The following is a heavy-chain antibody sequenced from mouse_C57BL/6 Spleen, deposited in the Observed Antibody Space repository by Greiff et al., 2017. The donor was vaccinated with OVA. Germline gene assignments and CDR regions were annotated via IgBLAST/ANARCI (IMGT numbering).Heavy chain of an antibody. CDR2: IHPNSGST. Sequence: QVQLQQSGAELVKPGASVKLSCKASGYTFTSYWMHWVKQRPGQGLEWIGMIHPNSGSTNYNEKFKSKATLTVDKSSSTAYMQLSSLTSEDSAVYYCARLDYYGSSYGTYWGQGTLVTVSA. D-gene: IGHD1-1*01. J-gene: IGHJ3*01. CDR3: ARLDYYGSSYGTY. V-gene: IGHV1-64*01. CDR1: GYTFTSYW.